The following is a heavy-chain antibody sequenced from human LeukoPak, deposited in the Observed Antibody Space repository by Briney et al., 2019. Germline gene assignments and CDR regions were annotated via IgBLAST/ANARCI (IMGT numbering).Heavy chain of an antibody. CDR2: ISAHNGNT. CDR3: ARDKGTVATYYYYYMDV. V-gene: IGHV1-18*01. Sequence: ASVKVSCKASGYTFTSYGISWVRQAPGQGPEWMGWISAHNGNTNYEEKVQGRVTMTTDTSTSTAYMELRSLRSDDTAVYYCARDKGTVATYYYYYMDVWGKGTTVTVSS. CDR1: GYTFTSYG. J-gene: IGHJ6*03. D-gene: IGHD6-19*01.